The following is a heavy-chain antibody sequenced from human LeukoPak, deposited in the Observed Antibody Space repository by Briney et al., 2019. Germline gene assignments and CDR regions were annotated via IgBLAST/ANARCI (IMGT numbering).Heavy chain of an antibody. D-gene: IGHD3-10*01. CDR2: ISGSGGST. CDR1: GFTFSSYA. CDR3: AKETPALLWFGELGYYFDY. J-gene: IGHJ4*02. Sequence: PGGSLRLSCAASGFTFSSYAMSWVRQAPGKGLEWVSAISGSGGSTYYADSVKGRFTISRDNSKNTLYLQMNSLRAEDTAVYYCAKETPALLWFGELGYYFDYWGQGTLVTVSS. V-gene: IGHV3-23*01.